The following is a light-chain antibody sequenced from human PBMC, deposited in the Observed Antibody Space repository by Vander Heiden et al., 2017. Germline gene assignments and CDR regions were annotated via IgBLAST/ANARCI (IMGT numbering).Light chain of an antibody. V-gene: IGKV1-39*01. Sequence: DIQMTQSPSSLSASVGDRVTITCRASQSISSYLNWYQQKPGKAPKLLIYAASSLQSGVPSRFSGSASGTDFTLTISRLQPEDFTTYYCQQSDTTPCTFGQGTKLEIK. CDR2: AAS. CDR3: QQSDTTPCT. J-gene: IGKJ2*02. CDR1: QSISSY.